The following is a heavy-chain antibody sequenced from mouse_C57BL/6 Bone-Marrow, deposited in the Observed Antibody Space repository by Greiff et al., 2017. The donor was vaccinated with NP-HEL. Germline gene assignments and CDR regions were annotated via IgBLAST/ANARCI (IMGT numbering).Heavy chain of an antibody. CDR3: ARRAGSSYSRFAY. CDR1: GYTFTSYW. J-gene: IGHJ3*01. V-gene: IGHV1-50*01. Sequence: QVQLQQPGAELVKPGASVKLSCKASGYTFTSYWMQWVKQRPGQGLEWIGEIDPSDSYTNYNQKFKGKATLTVDTSSSTAYMQLSSLTSEDSAVYYCARRAGSSYSRFAYWGQGTLGTVSA. CDR2: IDPSDSYT. D-gene: IGHD1-1*01.